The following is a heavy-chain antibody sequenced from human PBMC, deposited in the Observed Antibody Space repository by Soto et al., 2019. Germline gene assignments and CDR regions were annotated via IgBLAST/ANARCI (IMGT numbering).Heavy chain of an antibody. J-gene: IGHJ6*03. V-gene: IGHV1-46*01. CDR2: INTSGGTT. Sequence: QAQLVQSGAEVKKPGASVKVSCKASEYTFTSYSMHWVRQAPGQGLVWMAIINTSGGTTSYAQKVQGRITMTRDTSASAVYMEPSSLNSEDTAVYCCGTPAGNSYYYMAVWGKGTTVTVSS. D-gene: IGHD2-15*01. CDR3: GTPAGNSYYYMAV. CDR1: EYTFTSYS.